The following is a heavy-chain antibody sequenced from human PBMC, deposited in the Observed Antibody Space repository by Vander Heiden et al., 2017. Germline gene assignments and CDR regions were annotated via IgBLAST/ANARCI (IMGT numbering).Heavy chain of an antibody. J-gene: IGHJ6*02. CDR2: ISWNSGSI. CDR3: AKDKLAFYGMDV. V-gene: IGHV3-9*01. CDR1: GFTFDDYA. Sequence: EVQLVESGGGLVQPGRSLSLSCAASGFTFDDYAMHWVRQAPGKGLEWVSGISWNSGSIGYADSVKGRFTISRDNAKNSLYLQMNSLRAEDTALYYCAKDKLAFYGMDVWGQGTTVTVSS.